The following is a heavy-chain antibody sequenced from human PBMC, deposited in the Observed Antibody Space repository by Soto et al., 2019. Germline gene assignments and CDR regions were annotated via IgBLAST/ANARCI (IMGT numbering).Heavy chain of an antibody. CDR1: CGPINSYW. CDR2: VYSSGTT. V-gene: IGHV4-4*07. J-gene: IGHJ4*02. Sequence: SATLSLTRSVSCGPINSYWWSWIRQPAGRGLEWIGRVYSSGTTDYNHSLNSRATMSVETSKNQFSLKLTSVTAADTAVYYCARDIGSYAYAEGYWGQGIQVT. D-gene: IGHD2-2*01. CDR3: ARDIGSYAYAEGY.